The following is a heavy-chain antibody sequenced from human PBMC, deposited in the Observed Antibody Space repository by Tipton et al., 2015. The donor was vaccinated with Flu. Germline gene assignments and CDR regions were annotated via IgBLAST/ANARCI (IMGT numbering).Heavy chain of an antibody. V-gene: IGHV4-59*01. J-gene: IGHJ4*02. CDR2: DYHTGST. CDR3: VRAVFRMGPDN. D-gene: IGHD3-16*01. CDR1: NGSMSGFF. Sequence: GLVKPSETLSLTCTVSNGSMSGFFWGWIRQPPGKELEWIGYDYHTGSTNYNPSLKSRVTISLDTSKNQFSLTLSSVTAADTAVYYCVRAVFRMGPDNWGRGMLVTVSS.